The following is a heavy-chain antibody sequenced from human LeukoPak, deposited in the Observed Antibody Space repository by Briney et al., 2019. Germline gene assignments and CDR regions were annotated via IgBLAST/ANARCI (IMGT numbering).Heavy chain of an antibody. CDR2: IYTSGST. CDR1: GGSISSYY. D-gene: IGHD3-10*01. J-gene: IGHJ4*02. CDR3: ARVGWTGSGSYYSYFDY. Sequence: ASETLSLTCTVSGGSISSYYWSWIRQPAGKGLEWIGRIYTSGSTNYNPSLKSRVTMSVDTSKNQFSLKLSSVTAADTAVYYCARVGWTGSGSYYSYFDYWGQGTLVTVSS. V-gene: IGHV4-4*07.